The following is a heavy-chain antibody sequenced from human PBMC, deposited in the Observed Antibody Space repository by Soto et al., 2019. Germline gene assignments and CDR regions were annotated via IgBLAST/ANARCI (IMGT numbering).Heavy chain of an antibody. Sequence: EVRLVETGGGLIQPGGSLRLSCAASGFSVNSNHMSWVRQAPGKGLEWVSVIYSGGSTYYAASVQGRFTISRDDSPNTLYLQMNSLRAEDTAVYYCTKCFKQQLTNDYWGQGTLVTVSS. CDR1: GFSVNSNH. CDR3: TKCFKQQLTNDY. D-gene: IGHD6-13*01. CDR2: IYSGGST. J-gene: IGHJ4*02. V-gene: IGHV3-53*02.